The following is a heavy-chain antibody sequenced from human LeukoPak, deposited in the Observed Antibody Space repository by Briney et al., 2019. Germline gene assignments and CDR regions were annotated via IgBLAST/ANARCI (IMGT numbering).Heavy chain of an antibody. D-gene: IGHD3-10*01. V-gene: IGHV4-59*01. CDR2: IYYSGST. CDR1: GXSISSYY. CDR3: ATMVQGIYTYFGS. J-gene: IGHJ4*02. Sequence: SETLSLTCTVFGXSISSYYWSWIRQPPGRGLEWVGYIYYSGSTNYNPSLKSRVTMSVDTSKNQLSLKLSSVTAADTAVYYCATMVQGIYTYFGSWGQGNLVAVSS.